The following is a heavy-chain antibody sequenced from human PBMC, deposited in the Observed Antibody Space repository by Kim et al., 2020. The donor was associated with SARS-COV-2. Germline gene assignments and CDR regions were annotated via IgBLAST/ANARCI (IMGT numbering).Heavy chain of an antibody. CDR2: K. V-gene: IGHV3-7*03. Sequence: KAYVDSVKDRFPSSRDKAKNSVYLQVNSLRAEDTAVYYCGRGHSGLDVWGQGTTVIVSS. CDR3: GRGHSGLDV. J-gene: IGHJ6*02.